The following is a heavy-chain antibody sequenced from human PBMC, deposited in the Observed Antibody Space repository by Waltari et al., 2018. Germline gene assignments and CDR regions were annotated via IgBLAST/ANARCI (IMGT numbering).Heavy chain of an antibody. CDR3: ARDLGRGLFLDS. D-gene: IGHD2-15*01. V-gene: IGHV4-4*02. Sequence: QLQLQESGPGLVKPAGTLSLTCPASGDPLSGHSGWSWVRQSPVKGLEWIGQVHRNGRTNYNPSLASRAIVSLDSSMNQFSLRILSATAADTAIYYCARDLGRGLFLDSWGQGTLVTVSP. CDR2: VHRNGRT. J-gene: IGHJ4*02. CDR1: GDPLSGHSG.